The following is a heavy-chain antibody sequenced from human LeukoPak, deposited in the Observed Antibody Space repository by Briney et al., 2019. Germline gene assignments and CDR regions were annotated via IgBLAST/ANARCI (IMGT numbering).Heavy chain of an antibody. CDR1: GGSISSGGYY. CDR3: AQGYCSGGSCYSGFD. CDR2: IYYSGST. J-gene: IGHJ4*02. D-gene: IGHD2-15*01. V-gene: IGHV4-31*03. Sequence: SETLSLTCTVSGGSISSGGYYWSWIRQHPGKGLEWIGYIYYSGSTYYNPSLKSRVTISVDTSKNQFSLRLSSVTAADTAVYYCAQGYCSGGSCYSGFDWGQGTLVTVSS.